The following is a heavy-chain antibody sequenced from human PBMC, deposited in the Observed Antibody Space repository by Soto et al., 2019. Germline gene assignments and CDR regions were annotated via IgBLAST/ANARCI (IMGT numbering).Heavy chain of an antibody. CDR1: GYTFPRYY. J-gene: IGHJ4*02. V-gene: IGHV1-46*01. CDR3: ALLEGDRGYSYEGKALGTPDY. D-gene: IGHD5-18*01. CDR2: INPSGGST. Sequence: EASVKVSCKACGYTFPRYYMHWVRQAPAQVLDWMGIINPSGGSTSYAQKFQGRVTMTRDTSTSTVYMELSSLRSEDTAVYYCALLEGDRGYSYEGKALGTPDYWGQGTLVTVSS.